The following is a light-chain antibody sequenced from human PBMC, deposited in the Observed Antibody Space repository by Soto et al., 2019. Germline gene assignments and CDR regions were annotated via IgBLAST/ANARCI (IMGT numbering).Light chain of an antibody. J-gene: IGLJ3*02. V-gene: IGLV2-23*01. CDR3: CSYAGDSAWV. CDR1: SSDVGSYNF. Sequence: QSALTQPASVSGSPGQSITISGTGTSSDVGSYNFVSWYQQHPGKAPKLMIYEGSKRPSGVSNRFSGSKSGNTASLTISGLQAEDEADYYCCSYAGDSAWVFGGGTKVTVL. CDR2: EGS.